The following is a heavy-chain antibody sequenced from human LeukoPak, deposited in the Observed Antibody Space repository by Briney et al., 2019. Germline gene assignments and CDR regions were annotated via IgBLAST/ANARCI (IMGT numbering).Heavy chain of an antibody. J-gene: IGHJ4*02. Sequence: GASVKVSCKASGYTFINYGISWVRQAPGQGLEWMGWISAYNGNTNYAQKLQGRVTMTTDTSTSTAYMELRSLRSDDTAVYYCARDVARYDYVWGSYRFSDGDSDYWGQGTLVTVSS. CDR1: GYTFINYG. D-gene: IGHD3-16*02. CDR3: ARDVARYDYVWGSYRFSDGDSDY. V-gene: IGHV1-18*01. CDR2: ISAYNGNT.